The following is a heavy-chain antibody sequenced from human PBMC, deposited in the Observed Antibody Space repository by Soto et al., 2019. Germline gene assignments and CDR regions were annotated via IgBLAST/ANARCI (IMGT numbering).Heavy chain of an antibody. CDR1: GFTFSSYA. CDR3: ARDWVVAATPSYYYGMDV. Sequence: LSLTCAASGFTFSSYAMHWVRQAPGKGLEWVAVISYDGSNKYYADSVKGRFTITRDNSKNTLYLQMNSLRAEDTAVYYCARDWVVAATPSYYYGMDVWGQGTTVTVSS. V-gene: IGHV3-30*04. J-gene: IGHJ6*02. CDR2: ISYDGSNK. D-gene: IGHD2-15*01.